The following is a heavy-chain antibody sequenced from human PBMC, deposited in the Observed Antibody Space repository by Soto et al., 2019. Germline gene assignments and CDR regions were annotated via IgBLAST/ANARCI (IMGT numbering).Heavy chain of an antibody. CDR2: IYYSGST. CDR3: AGEAYDSSVQHPY. J-gene: IGHJ4*02. Sequence: PSETLSLTCTVSGGSISSGGYYWSWIRQHPGKGLEWIGYIYYSGSTYYNPSLKSRVTISVDTSKNQFSLKLSSVTAADTAVYYCAGEAYDSSVQHPYWGQGTLVTVSS. V-gene: IGHV4-31*03. CDR1: GGSISSGGYY. D-gene: IGHD3-22*01.